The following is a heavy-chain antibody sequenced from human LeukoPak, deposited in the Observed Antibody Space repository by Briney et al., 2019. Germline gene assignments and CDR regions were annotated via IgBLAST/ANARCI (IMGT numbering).Heavy chain of an antibody. D-gene: IGHD5-18*01. CDR3: ARDGLGYNYGL. J-gene: IGHJ3*01. Sequence: ASVKVSCKASGYTFTGYYMHWVRQAPGQGLEWMGWISGYNGNTNYAQKFQGRVTMTTDTSTSTVYMELRSLRSDDTAVYYCARDGLGYNYGLWGQGTMVTVSS. CDR1: GYTFTGYY. V-gene: IGHV1-18*04. CDR2: ISGYNGNT.